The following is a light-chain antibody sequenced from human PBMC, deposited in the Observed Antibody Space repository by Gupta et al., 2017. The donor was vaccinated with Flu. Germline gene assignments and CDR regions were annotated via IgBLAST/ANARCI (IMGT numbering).Light chain of an antibody. V-gene: IGLV3-21*02. CDR1: NIGSKS. Sequence: SYVLTQPPSVSVAPGRTARIPCGGDNIGSKSVQWYQQKSGRAPVLVVYDNRDRPSGIPDRFSGSNSGNTATLTISRVEAGDEADYYCQLWDSRSDHWVFGGGTKVTVL. J-gene: IGLJ3*02. CDR3: QLWDSRSDHWV. CDR2: DNR.